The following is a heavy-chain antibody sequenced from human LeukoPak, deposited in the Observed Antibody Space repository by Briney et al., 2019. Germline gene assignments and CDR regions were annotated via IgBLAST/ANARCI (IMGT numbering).Heavy chain of an antibody. Sequence: ASVKGSCKASGYTFTGYYMHWVRQAPGQGLEWMGWINPNSGGTNYAQKFQGRVTMTRDTSISTAYMELRSLTSDDTAVYYCARDARQQLEYWGQGTLVTVSS. CDR1: GYTFTGYY. J-gene: IGHJ4*02. CDR2: INPNSGGT. CDR3: ARDARQQLEY. D-gene: IGHD6-6*01. V-gene: IGHV1-2*02.